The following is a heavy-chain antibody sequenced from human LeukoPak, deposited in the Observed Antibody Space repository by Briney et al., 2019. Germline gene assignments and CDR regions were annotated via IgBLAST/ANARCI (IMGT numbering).Heavy chain of an antibody. J-gene: IGHJ4*02. CDR3: ATVPAGQWLVLSDY. V-gene: IGHV1-24*01. CDR1: GYTLTELS. CDR2: FDPEDGET. Sequence: ASVKVSCKVSGYTLTELSMHWVRQAPGKGLEWMGGFDPEDGETIYAQKFQGRVTMTEDTSTDTAYMELSSLRSEDTAVYYCATVPAGQWLVLSDYWGQGTLVTVSS. D-gene: IGHD6-19*01.